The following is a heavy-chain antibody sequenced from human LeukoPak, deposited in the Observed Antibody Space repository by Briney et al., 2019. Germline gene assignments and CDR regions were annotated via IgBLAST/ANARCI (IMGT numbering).Heavy chain of an antibody. CDR3: ARRVRGVNDAFDI. Sequence: SETLSLTCAVYGGSFSGYYWSWIRQPPGKGLEGIGEINHSGSTNYNPSLKSRVTISVDTSKNHFSLKLSSMTAADTAVYYCARRVRGVNDAFDIWGQGKMVTVSS. CDR2: INHSGST. V-gene: IGHV4-34*01. CDR1: GGSFSGYY. D-gene: IGHD3-10*01. J-gene: IGHJ3*02.